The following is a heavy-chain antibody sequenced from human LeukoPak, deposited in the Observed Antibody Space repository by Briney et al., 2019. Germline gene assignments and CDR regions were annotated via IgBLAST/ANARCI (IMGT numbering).Heavy chain of an antibody. D-gene: IGHD2-15*01. V-gene: IGHV3-48*03. CDR3: AREIRYCSGSKCYLFDY. CDR2: ISSSGSTI. Sequence: GSLRLSCAASGFTFSSYEMNWVRQAPGKGLEWVSYISSSGSTIYYADSVKGRFTISIDNAKNSLYLQMNSLRAEDTAVYYCAREIRYCSGSKCYLFDYWGQGTLVTVSS. CDR1: GFTFSSYE. J-gene: IGHJ4*02.